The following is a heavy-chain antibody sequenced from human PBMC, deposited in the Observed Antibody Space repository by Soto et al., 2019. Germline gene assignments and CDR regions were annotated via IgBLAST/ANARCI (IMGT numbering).Heavy chain of an antibody. J-gene: IGHJ3*02. V-gene: IGHV4-59*08. Sequence: QVQLQESGPGLVKPSETLSLTCTVSGGSISSYYWSWIRQPPGKGLEWIGYIYYSGSTNYNPSLKRRVTISVDTSKNQFSLKLSSVTAADTAVYYCARRYCSGGSCYLAEGAFDIWGQGTMVTVSS. CDR2: IYYSGST. CDR3: ARRYCSGGSCYLAEGAFDI. D-gene: IGHD2-15*01. CDR1: GGSISSYY.